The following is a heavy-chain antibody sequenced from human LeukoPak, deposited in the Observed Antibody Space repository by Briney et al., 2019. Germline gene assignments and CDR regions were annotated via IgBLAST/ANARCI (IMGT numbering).Heavy chain of an antibody. J-gene: IGHJ5*02. Sequence: NASETLSLTCTVSGGSISSGGYYWSWLRQPAGKGLEWIGRVYATGSTNYNPSLKSRVSISMDTSKNQFSLKLTSVTAADTAVYYCASPFHSGPAWGQGTLVTVSS. D-gene: IGHD5-12*01. CDR1: GGSISSGGYY. CDR2: VYATGST. V-gene: IGHV4-61*02. CDR3: ASPFHSGPA.